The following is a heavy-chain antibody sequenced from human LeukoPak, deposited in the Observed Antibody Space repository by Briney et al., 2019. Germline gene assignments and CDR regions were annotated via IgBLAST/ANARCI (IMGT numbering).Heavy chain of an antibody. Sequence: GASVKVSCKASGYTFTSYGISGVRQAPGQGLEWMGWISAYNGNTNYAQKLQGRVTMTTDTSTSTAYMELRSLRSDDTAVYYCCSGSPGRWFDPWGQGTLVTVSS. CDR3: CSGSPGRWFDP. D-gene: IGHD1-26*01. V-gene: IGHV1-18*01. CDR2: ISAYNGNT. CDR1: GYTFTSYG. J-gene: IGHJ5*02.